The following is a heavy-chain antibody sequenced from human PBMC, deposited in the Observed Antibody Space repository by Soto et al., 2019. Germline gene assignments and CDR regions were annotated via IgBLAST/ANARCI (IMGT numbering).Heavy chain of an antibody. D-gene: IGHD1-20*01. Sequence: RTCTGSGVSISSGDYYWGWIRQPPGKGLEWIGYISYSGSTNYNPSLKSRVTISVDTSKNPFSLKLSSVTAADTAVYYCARVPEQYNWNRHDAFDIWGQGTMVTVSS. CDR1: GVSISSGDYY. CDR2: ISYSGST. CDR3: ARVPEQYNWNRHDAFDI. J-gene: IGHJ3*02. V-gene: IGHV4-61*08.